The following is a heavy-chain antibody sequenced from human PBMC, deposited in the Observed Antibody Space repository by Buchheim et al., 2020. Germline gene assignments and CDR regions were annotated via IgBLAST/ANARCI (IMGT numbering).Heavy chain of an antibody. CDR3: ARQGTVWYEVDY. J-gene: IGHJ4*02. V-gene: IGHV4-39*01. Sequence: QLQLLESGPGLVKPSETLSLTCTVSGASISTRNYYWVWIRRPPGKGLESIGSIHYRGNTYYNPSLKSRVTISVHTSENQFPLKLSSVTAADTAVYYCARQGTVWYEVDYWGQGTL. CDR2: IHYRGNT. D-gene: IGHD6-13*01. CDR1: GASISTRNYY.